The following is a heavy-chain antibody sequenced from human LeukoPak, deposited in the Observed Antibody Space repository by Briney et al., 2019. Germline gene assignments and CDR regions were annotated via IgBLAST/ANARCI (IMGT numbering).Heavy chain of an antibody. D-gene: IGHD6-6*01. CDR1: GYTFNSYA. CDR2: INAGTGDT. V-gene: IGHV1-3*01. J-gene: IGHJ4*02. Sequence: LVASVKVSCKASGYTFNSYAMHWVRQAPGQGLEWMGRINAGTGDTKYSQEFQGRVTITRDTSANTAYMELSSLRSEDTAVYYCARSIEYSYDSDGGYYFDYWGQGTLVTVSS. CDR3: ARSIEYSYDSDGGYYFDY.